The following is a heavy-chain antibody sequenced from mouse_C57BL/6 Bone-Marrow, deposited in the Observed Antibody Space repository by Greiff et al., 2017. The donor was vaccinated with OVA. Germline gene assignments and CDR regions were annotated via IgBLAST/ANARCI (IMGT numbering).Heavy chain of an antibody. J-gene: IGHJ1*03. CDR1: GYTFTDYY. D-gene: IGHD2-4*01. CDR2: INPYNGGT. V-gene: IGHV1-19*01. CDR3: ARSRPRNYDQYFDV. Sequence: EVQLQQSGPVLVKPGASVKMSCKASGYTFTDYYMNWVKQSHGKSLEWIGVINPYNGGTSYNQKFKGKATLTVDKSSSTAYMELNSLTSEDSAVYYCARSRPRNYDQYFDVWGTGTTVTVSS.